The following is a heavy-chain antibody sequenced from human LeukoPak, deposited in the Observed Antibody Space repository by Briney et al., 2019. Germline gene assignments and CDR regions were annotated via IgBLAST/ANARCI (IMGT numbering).Heavy chain of an antibody. CDR3: ARQAQRQTTVTPSRPDGP. CDR2: IYQSGST. CDR1: SVVSGGSISSYH. J-gene: IGHJ5*02. D-gene: IGHD4-17*01. V-gene: IGHV4-59*08. Sequence: SETLSLTCTVSVVSGGSISSYHWTWIRQPPGKGLEWIGSIYQSGSTYYNPSLKSRVTISVDTSKNQFSLKLSSVTAADTAVYYCARQAQRQTTVTPSRPDGPWGQGTLVTVSS.